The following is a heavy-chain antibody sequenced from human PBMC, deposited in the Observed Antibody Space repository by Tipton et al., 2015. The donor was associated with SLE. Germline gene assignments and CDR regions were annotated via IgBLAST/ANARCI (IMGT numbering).Heavy chain of an antibody. V-gene: IGHV4-39*07. CDR1: GSSISSSSYY. D-gene: IGHD6-13*01. Sequence: TLSLTCTVSGSSISSSSYYWGWIRQPPGKGLEWIGSIYYSGSTYYNSSLKSRVTISVDTSKNQFSLKLSSVTAADTAVYYCARVPVDGYSSSWYANYYYYYYMDVWGKGTTVTVSS. CDR3: ARVPVDGYSSSWYANYYYYYYMDV. J-gene: IGHJ6*03. CDR2: IYYSGST.